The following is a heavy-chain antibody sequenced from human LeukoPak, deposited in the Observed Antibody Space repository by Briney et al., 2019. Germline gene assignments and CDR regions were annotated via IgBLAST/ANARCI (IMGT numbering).Heavy chain of an antibody. CDR1: GFTFSDYY. J-gene: IGHJ4*02. Sequence: GGSLRLSCAASGFTFSDYYMSWIRPAPGKGLEWVSYISSSGSTIYYADSVKGRFTISRDNAKNSLYLQMNSLRAEDTAVYYCARVRVVSPRTYYDFWSGYTLNANYFGNWGQGTLVTVSS. D-gene: IGHD3-3*01. CDR2: ISSSGSTI. CDR3: ARVRVVSPRTYYDFWSGYTLNANYFGN. V-gene: IGHV3-11*01.